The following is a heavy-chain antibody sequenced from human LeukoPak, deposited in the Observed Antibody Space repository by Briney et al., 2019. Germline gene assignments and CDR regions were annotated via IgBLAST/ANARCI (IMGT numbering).Heavy chain of an antibody. Sequence: GASVKVSCKASGGTFNNYTISWVRQAPGQGLEWMGGIIPIFGTANYAQKFQGRVTITADKSTSPVYMDLSSLRSEDTAVYYWARKYCGGECNSARGWFDPRGQGTLVTVSS. CDR3: ARKYCGGECNSARGWFDP. CDR1: GGTFNNYT. D-gene: IGHD2-21*01. V-gene: IGHV1-69*06. CDR2: IIPIFGTA. J-gene: IGHJ5*02.